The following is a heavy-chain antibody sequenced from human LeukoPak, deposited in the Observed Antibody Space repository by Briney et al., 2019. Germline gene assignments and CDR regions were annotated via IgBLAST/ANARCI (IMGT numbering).Heavy chain of an antibody. V-gene: IGHV3-23*01. CDR3: AKGRYGSSGFNWAA. CDR1: GFTFSNYA. D-gene: IGHD3-22*01. J-gene: IGHJ4*02. CDR2: LSGSGGSA. Sequence: QPGGSLRISCAASGFTFSNYAMTWVRQAPGKGLEWVSALSGSGGSAYYADSVKGRFTVSRDNSKNTLYLQTNSLRAEDTAVYYCAKGRYGSSGFNWAAWGQGTLVTVSS.